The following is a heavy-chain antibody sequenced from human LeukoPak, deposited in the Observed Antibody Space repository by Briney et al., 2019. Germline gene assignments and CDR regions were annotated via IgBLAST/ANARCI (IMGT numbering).Heavy chain of an antibody. D-gene: IGHD3-22*01. CDR1: GYTFTSYY. V-gene: IGHV1-46*01. CDR2: INPSGGST. J-gene: IGHJ4*02. CDR3: AREGGPDSSGYYSVLDY. Sequence: ASVKVSCKASGYTFTSYYMHWVRQAPGQGLEWMGIINPSGGSTSYAQKFQGRVTMTRDTSTGTVYMELSSLRSEDTAVYYCAREGGPDSSGYYSVLDYWGQGTLVTVSS.